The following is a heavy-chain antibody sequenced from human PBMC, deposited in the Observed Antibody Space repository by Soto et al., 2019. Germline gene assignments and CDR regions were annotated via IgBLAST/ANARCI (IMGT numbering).Heavy chain of an antibody. Sequence: EVHLVECGGGMVQSGEALTLSGVAAQFTCNIDAMTWVRQAPVKGLQWVSSMSGSGASIYYAGSVKGRFTISRDKSKKTLYVQMNSLRAEDTAVYCCARDNWNCYYYGLDVWGQGTTVTVSS. CDR3: ARDNWNCYYYGLDV. V-gene: IGHV3-23*04. J-gene: IGHJ6*02. D-gene: IGHD1-20*01. CDR1: QFTCNIDA. CDR2: MSGSGASI.